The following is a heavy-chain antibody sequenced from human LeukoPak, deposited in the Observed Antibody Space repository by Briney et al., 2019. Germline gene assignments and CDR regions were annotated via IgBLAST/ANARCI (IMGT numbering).Heavy chain of an antibody. V-gene: IGHV4-39*07. D-gene: IGHD6-13*01. J-gene: IGHJ4*02. CDR2: IYYSGST. Sequence: SETLSLTCTVSGDSISSSRSYWGWIRQPPGKGLEWIGSIYYSGSTYYNPSLKSRVTISVDTSKNQFSLKLSSVTAADTAVYYCARRGGRISAAGRRYFDYWGRGTLVTVSS. CDR1: GDSISSSRSY. CDR3: ARRGGRISAAGRRYFDY.